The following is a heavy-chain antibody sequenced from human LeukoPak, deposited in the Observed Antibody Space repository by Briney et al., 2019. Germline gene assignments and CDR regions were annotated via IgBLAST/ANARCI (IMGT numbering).Heavy chain of an antibody. J-gene: IGHJ4*02. CDR3: ARGGVRYFDWLLPYFDY. CDR2: INHSGST. V-gene: IGHV4-34*01. D-gene: IGHD3-9*01. Sequence: SETLSLTCAAYGGSFSGYYWSRIRQPPGKGLEWIGEINHSGSTNYNPSLKSRVTISVDTSKNQFSLKLSSVTAADTAVYYCARGGVRYFDWLLPYFDYWGQGTLVTVSS. CDR1: GGSFSGYY.